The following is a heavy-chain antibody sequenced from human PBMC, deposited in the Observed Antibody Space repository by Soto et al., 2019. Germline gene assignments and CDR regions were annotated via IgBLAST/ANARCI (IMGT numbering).Heavy chain of an antibody. J-gene: IGHJ4*02. V-gene: IGHV3-23*01. D-gene: IGHD3-16*01. CDR2: ISGSGDNT. CDR3: ARGRSGNYACDD. Sequence: QLFESEGGLVQPGGSLRLSCAASGFTFSNSAMTWVRQAPGKGLEWVSSISGSGDNTYSADSVKGRFTISRDNSKNTLYLQMTSLTAEDTAVYYCARGRSGNYACDDWGQGTLVTVSS. CDR1: GFTFSNSA.